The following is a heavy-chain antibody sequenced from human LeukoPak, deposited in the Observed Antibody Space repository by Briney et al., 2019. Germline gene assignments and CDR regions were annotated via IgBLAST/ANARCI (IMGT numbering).Heavy chain of an antibody. Sequence: GGSLRLSCAASGFTFSSYGMHWVRQAPGKGLEWVAVISYDGSNKYYADSVKGRFTISRDNSKNTLYLQMDSLRLEDAAVYYCAKEAYANGVVDYWGQGTLVTVSS. CDR3: AKEAYANGVVDY. CDR2: ISYDGSNK. V-gene: IGHV3-30*18. D-gene: IGHD2-2*01. CDR1: GFTFSSYG. J-gene: IGHJ4*02.